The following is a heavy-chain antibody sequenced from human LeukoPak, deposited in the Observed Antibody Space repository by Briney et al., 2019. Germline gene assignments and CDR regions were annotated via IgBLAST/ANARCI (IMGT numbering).Heavy chain of an antibody. J-gene: IGHJ3*02. V-gene: IGHV4-34*01. CDR2: INHSGST. Sequence: SETLSLTCAVYGGSFSGYYWSWIRQPPGKGLEWIGEINHSGSTYYNPSLKSRVTISVDTSKNQFSLKLSSVTAADTAVYYCARGFYGDTSMAHDAFDIRGQGTMVTVSS. D-gene: IGHD5-18*01. CDR3: ARGFYGDTSMAHDAFDI. CDR1: GGSFSGYY.